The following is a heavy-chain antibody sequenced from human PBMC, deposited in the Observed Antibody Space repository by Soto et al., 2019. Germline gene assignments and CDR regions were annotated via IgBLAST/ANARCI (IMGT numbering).Heavy chain of an antibody. D-gene: IGHD1-1*01. CDR1: GLIFSDVW. Sequence: PGGSLRLSCAASGLIFSDVWMTWVRQATGKGLEWVGRIKTKPDDGTIDYAAPVRGRFTISRDDSKNTLYLQMTSLTPDDTGVYYCTTSNLGVDFWGPGTLVTVSS. CDR2: IKTKPDDGTI. CDR3: TTSNLGVDF. J-gene: IGHJ4*02. V-gene: IGHV3-15*01.